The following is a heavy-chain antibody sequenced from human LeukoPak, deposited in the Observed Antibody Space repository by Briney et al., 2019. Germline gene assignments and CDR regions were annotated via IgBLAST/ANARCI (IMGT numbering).Heavy chain of an antibody. CDR2: INHSGTT. Sequence: SETLSLTCAVYGGSLSSYYWSWIRQSPGKGLEWIGEINHSGTTKYNPSLKSRVTISVDTPQNQFSLRLSSVTAADTAVYHCTRNNWFDPWGQGTLVTVSS. CDR1: GGSLSSYY. J-gene: IGHJ5*02. V-gene: IGHV4-34*01. CDR3: TRNNWFDP.